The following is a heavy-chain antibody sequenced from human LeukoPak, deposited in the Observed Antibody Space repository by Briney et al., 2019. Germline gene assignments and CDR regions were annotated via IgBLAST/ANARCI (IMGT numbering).Heavy chain of an antibody. CDR1: GGSISSGDYY. D-gene: IGHD2-15*01. V-gene: IGHV4-30-4*01. CDR2: IYYSWTT. Sequence: SQTLSLTCTVSGGSISSGDYYWSWIRQPPGKGLEWIGYIYYSWTTYYNPSLKSRVNISIDTSKNQFSLNLHSVTAADTAVYYCARRYCGGGGRCYSSFDYWGQGTLVTVSS. CDR3: ARRYCGGGGRCYSSFDY. J-gene: IGHJ4*02.